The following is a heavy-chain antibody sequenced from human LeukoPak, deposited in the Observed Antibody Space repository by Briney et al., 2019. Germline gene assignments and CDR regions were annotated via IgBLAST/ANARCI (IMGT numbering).Heavy chain of an antibody. D-gene: IGHD1-26*01. CDR1: GYTFTSYY. J-gene: IGHJ4*02. V-gene: IGHV1-46*03. CDR2: INPSGGST. CDR3: ARNSGSYLFDY. Sequence: ASVKVSCKASGYTFTSYYMHWVRQAPGQGLEWMGIINPSGGSTSYAQKFQGRVTMTRDTSTSTVYMEPSSLRSEDTAVYYCARNSGSYLFDYWGQGTLVTVSS.